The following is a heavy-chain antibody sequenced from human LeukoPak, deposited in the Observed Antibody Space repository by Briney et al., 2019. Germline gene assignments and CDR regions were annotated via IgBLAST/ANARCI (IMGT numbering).Heavy chain of an antibody. J-gene: IGHJ4*02. V-gene: IGHV3-23*01. D-gene: IGHD2-15*01. Sequence: GGSLRLSCAAAGFTFSSFAMNWVRQAPGKGLEWVSTITGSGSTTFYADSVKGRFTISRDNSKKTLFLQMNSLRAEDTAVYFCANQIVVVTAGMNYFDNWGQGTLVTVSS. CDR3: ANQIVVVTAGMNYFDN. CDR2: ITGSGSTT. CDR1: GFTFSSFA.